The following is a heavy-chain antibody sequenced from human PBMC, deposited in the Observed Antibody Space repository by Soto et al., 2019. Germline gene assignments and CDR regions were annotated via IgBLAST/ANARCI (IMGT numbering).Heavy chain of an antibody. D-gene: IGHD3-3*01. CDR1: GFTFSSYA. CDR3: AKQIRFLEWLFDY. J-gene: IGHJ4*02. V-gene: IGHV3-23*01. CDR2: ISGSGGST. Sequence: EAQLLESGGGLVQPGGSLRLSCAASGFTFSSYAMSWVRQAPGKGLEWVSAISGSGGSTYYADSVKGRFTISRDNSKNTLYLQMNSLRAEDTAVYYCAKQIRFLEWLFDYWGQGTLVTVSS.